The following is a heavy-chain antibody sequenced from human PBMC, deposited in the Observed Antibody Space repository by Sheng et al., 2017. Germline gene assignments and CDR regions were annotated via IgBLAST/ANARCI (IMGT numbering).Heavy chain of an antibody. CDR2: ISSSSSTI. J-gene: IGHJ4*02. CDR3: AREGAGTTIYFDY. V-gene: IGHV3-48*01. D-gene: IGHD1-7*01. Sequence: EVQLVESGGGLVQPGGSLRLSCAASGFTFSSYSMNWVRQAPGKGLEWVSYISSSSSTIYYADSVKGRFTISRDNAKNSLYLQMNSLRAEDTAVYYCAREGAGTTIYFDYWGQGTLVTVSS. CDR1: GFTFSSYS.